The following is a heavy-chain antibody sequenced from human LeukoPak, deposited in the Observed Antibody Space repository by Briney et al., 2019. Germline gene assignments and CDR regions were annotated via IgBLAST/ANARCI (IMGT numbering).Heavy chain of an antibody. V-gene: IGHV1-2*02. J-gene: IGHJ4*02. CDR2: INPNSGGT. CDR1: GYTFTGYY. D-gene: IGHD5-12*01. Sequence: GASVTVSCKASGYTFTGYYMHWVRQAPGQGLEWMGWINPNSGGTNYAQKFQGRVTMTRDTSISTAYMELSRLRSDDTAVYYCARVDIVATNYYFDYWGQGTLVTVSS. CDR3: ARVDIVATNYYFDY.